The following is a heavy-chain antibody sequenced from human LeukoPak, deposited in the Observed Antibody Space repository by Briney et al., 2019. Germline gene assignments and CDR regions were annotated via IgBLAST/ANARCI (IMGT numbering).Heavy chain of an antibody. V-gene: IGHV3-21*01. CDR2: ISSSSSYI. CDR3: ARDTNWGSIAFDI. J-gene: IGHJ3*02. D-gene: IGHD7-27*01. CDR1: GFTFSSYS. Sequence: GGSLRLSCAASGFTFSSYSMNWVRQAPGKGLEWVSSISSSSSYIYYADSVKGRFTISRDNAKNSLYLQMNSLRAEDTAVYCCARDTNWGSIAFDIWGQGTMVTVSS.